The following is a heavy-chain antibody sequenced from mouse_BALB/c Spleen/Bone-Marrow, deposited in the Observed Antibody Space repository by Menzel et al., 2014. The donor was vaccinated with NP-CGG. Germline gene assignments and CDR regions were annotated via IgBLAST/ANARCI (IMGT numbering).Heavy chain of an antibody. CDR1: GYTFTNYY. CDR2: IFPGDVDT. CDR3: AREVGRGGYFDV. Sequence: VQLQQSGPELAMPGTSVKISCKASGYTFTNYYIHWLKQRPGQGLEWIGWIFPGDVDTNYNEKFKGKATLTADESSXTAYMQLSSLSSEDSAVYVCAREVGRGGYFDVWGAGTTVTVSS. V-gene: IGHV1S56*01. J-gene: IGHJ1*01. D-gene: IGHD1-1*02.